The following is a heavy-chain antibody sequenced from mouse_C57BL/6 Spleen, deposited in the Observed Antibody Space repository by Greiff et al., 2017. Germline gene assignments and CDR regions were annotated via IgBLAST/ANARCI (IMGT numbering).Heavy chain of an antibody. CDR1: GYSITSGYY. CDR3: ARDYYGSSYDWYGDV. V-gene: IGHV3-6*01. D-gene: IGHD1-1*01. CDR2: IRYDGSN. J-gene: IGHJ1*03. Sequence: EVKLVESGPGLVKPSQSLSLTCSVTGYSITSGYYWNWIRQFPGNKLELMGYIRYDGSNNYNPSLKNRISLTRDTSKNQFFLKLNSVTTEDTATYYCARDYYGSSYDWYGDVWGTGTTVTVSS.